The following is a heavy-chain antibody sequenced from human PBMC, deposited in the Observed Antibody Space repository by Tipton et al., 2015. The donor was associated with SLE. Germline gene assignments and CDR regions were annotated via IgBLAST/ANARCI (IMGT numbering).Heavy chain of an antibody. J-gene: IGHJ3*02. CDR2: ISTYNGNT. V-gene: IGHV1-18*04. CDR3: AREINAPAFDI. Sequence: QSGAEVKKPGASVKVSCKASGYTFTTYGISWVRQAPGQGLEWMGWISTYNGNTKYAQKLQGRVTMTRDTSTSTVYMELSSLRSEDTAVYYCAREINAPAFDIWGQGTMVTVSS. CDR1: GYTFTTYG.